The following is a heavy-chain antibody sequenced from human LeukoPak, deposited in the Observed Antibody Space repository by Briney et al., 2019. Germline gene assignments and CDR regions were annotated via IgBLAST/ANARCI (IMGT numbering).Heavy chain of an antibody. J-gene: IGHJ4*02. Sequence: GGSLRLSCAASGFTFSSYSMNWVRQAPGRGLEWVSYISSSGTTIFYADSVKGRFTISRDNAKNSLYLQMNSLRAEDTAVYYCARDSGDTAMGFDYWGQGNLVTVSS. CDR1: GFTFSSYS. CDR2: ISSSGTTI. CDR3: ARDSGDTAMGFDY. D-gene: IGHD5-18*01. V-gene: IGHV3-48*04.